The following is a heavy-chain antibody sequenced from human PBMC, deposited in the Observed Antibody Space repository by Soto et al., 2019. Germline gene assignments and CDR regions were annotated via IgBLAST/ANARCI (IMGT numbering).Heavy chain of an antibody. V-gene: IGHV3-33*01. J-gene: IGHJ4*02. CDR2: LWHDGSKT. D-gene: IGHD3-22*01. Sequence: QVQLVESGGGVVQPGGSLRISCAASGFPFSNYGMHWFRQTPGKGLEWVAVLWHDGSKTYYADSVRGRFTISRDISKNTLYLEMSSLKVEDTAVYYCARDLSSVTYTFDFRGQGTLVIVSS. CDR3: ARDLSSVTYTFDF. CDR1: GFPFSNYG.